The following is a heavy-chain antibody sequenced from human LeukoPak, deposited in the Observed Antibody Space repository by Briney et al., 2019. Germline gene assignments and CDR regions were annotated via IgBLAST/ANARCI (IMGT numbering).Heavy chain of an antibody. D-gene: IGHD6-6*01. Sequence: SETLSLTCTVYSGSFSCYFCTCIRQPPGKRLEWIGEINHSGSTNYNPSLKSRVTISVDTSKNQFSLKLSSVTAADTAFYYCERYVVPGRTSDYWGQGTLVTVSS. CDR1: SGSFSCYF. V-gene: IGHV4-34*01. J-gene: IGHJ4*02. CDR2: INHSGST. CDR3: ERYVVPGRTSDY.